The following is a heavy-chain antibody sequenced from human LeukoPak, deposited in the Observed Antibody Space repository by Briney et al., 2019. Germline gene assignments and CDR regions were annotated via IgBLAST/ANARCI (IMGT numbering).Heavy chain of an antibody. D-gene: IGHD3-10*01. CDR2: IFNTGNT. Sequence: PSETLSLTCSVSGGSINSHYWSWIRQPPGKRLEWIGYIFNTGNTNYNPSPASRVTMSVDTSRAQFFLRLSPVTAADTAIYYCAGRPADTTWYGVFDYWSQGTLVTVSS. CDR1: GGSINSHY. V-gene: IGHV4-59*11. CDR3: AGRPADTTWYGVFDY. J-gene: IGHJ4*02.